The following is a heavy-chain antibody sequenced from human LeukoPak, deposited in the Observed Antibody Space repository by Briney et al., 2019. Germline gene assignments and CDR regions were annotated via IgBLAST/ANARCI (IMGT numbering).Heavy chain of an antibody. V-gene: IGHV4-39*01. J-gene: IGHJ4*02. CDR1: GGSISSSSYY. Sequence: SETLSLTCTVSGGSISSSSYYWGWIRQPPGKGLEWIGSIYYSGSTYYNPSLKSRVTISVDTSKNQFSLKLSSVTAADTAVYYCARHRTKSELTDYWGQGTLVIVSS. CDR3: ARHRTKSELTDY. CDR2: IYYSGST. D-gene: IGHD2-8*01.